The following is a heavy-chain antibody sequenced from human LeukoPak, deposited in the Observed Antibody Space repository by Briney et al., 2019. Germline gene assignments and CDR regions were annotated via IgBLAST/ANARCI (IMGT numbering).Heavy chain of an antibody. Sequence: ASVKVSCKASGYTFTSYGISWVRQAPGQGLEWMGWISAYNGNTNYAQKLQGRVTMTTDTSTSTAYMELRSLRSDDTAVYYCASSTAAGFRSSQPFDYWGQGTLVTVSS. CDR3: ASSTAAGFRSSQPFDY. D-gene: IGHD6-13*01. J-gene: IGHJ4*02. CDR2: ISAYNGNT. CDR1: GYTFTSYG. V-gene: IGHV1-18*01.